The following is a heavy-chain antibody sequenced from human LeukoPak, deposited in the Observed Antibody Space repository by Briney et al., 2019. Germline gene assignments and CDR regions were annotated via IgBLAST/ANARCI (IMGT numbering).Heavy chain of an antibody. J-gene: IGHJ6*02. CDR3: ARDSPLRGSGWFYGMDV. CDR1: GFTFSNYA. Sequence: PGGSLRLSCAASGFTFSNYAMHWVRQAPGKGLEWVAVISYDGSNKYYTDSVKGRFTISRDNSKNTLYLEMNSLRADDTAVYYCARDSPLRGSGWFYGMDVWGQGTTVTVSS. V-gene: IGHV3-30-3*01. CDR2: ISYDGSNK. D-gene: IGHD6-19*01.